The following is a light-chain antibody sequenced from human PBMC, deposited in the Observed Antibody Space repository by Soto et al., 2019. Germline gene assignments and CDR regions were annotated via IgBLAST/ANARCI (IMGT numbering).Light chain of an antibody. Sequence: DIQMTQSPSSLSASVGDRVTITCRASQGIGNNLDWYQQKPGKAPKPLIYRASSLQGGVPSRFSGSGSGTEFTLTISSLQPEDFATYLCLQRNSYPLTFGGGTKVEI. CDR2: RAS. CDR3: LQRNSYPLT. J-gene: IGKJ4*01. V-gene: IGKV1-17*01. CDR1: QGIGNN.